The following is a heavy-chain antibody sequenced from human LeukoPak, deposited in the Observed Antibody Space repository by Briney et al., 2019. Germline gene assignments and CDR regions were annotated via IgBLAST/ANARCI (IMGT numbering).Heavy chain of an antibody. CDR3: ARYHCSTSTCYYFDY. Sequence: PSETLSLTCTVSGVSISGYYWSWIRQPPGKGLEWIGYIYYSGSSNYNPSLKSRVTISVDTSKNQFSLKLSSVTAADTAVYYCARYHCSTSTCYYFDYWGLGTLVTVSS. D-gene: IGHD2-15*01. CDR2: IYYSGSS. J-gene: IGHJ4*02. V-gene: IGHV4-59*08. CDR1: GVSISGYY.